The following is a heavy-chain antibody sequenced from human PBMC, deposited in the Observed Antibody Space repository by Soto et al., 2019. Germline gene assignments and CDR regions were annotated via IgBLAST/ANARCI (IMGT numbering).Heavy chain of an antibody. Sequence: SETLSLTCVVSGGSISSTNWWTWVRQTPGKGLEWIGEVYHTGSTKYNPSLKNRVTISVDKSNNQFSLNLKSVTAADTAVYYCATLPPRIVAVVLPIPSWGQGTLVTVSS. CDR1: GGSISSTNW. CDR3: ATLPPRIVAVVLPIPS. V-gene: IGHV4-4*02. D-gene: IGHD2-15*01. CDR2: VYHTGST. J-gene: IGHJ4*02.